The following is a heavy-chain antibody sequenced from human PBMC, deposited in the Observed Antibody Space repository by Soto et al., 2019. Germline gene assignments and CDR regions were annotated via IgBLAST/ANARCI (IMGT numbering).Heavy chain of an antibody. CDR2: TYCRPNCLY. D-gene: IGHD1-7*01. V-gene: IGHV6-1*01. CDR3: ARGITGTTAAGNFDY. Sequence: SQPLSLTCAISGDDVSGDGGSCNWISQSPSRVLEWLGRTYCRPNCLYDYGPLVRGRIVINADTSKNQFSLQLNSVTPEDTAVYYCARGITGTTAAGNFDYWGQGNLVTVSS. CDR1: GDDVSGDGGS. J-gene: IGHJ4*02.